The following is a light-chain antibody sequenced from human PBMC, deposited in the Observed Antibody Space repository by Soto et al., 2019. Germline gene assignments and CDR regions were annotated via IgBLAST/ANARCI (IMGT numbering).Light chain of an antibody. V-gene: IGKV3-11*01. CDR3: QSRSHWPPVT. J-gene: IGKJ5*01. Sequence: IVLSQSPATLSLSPGERATLSCMASQRVCNHLAWHLQTPGQAPRLLIYEASNRATGIPARFSGSGSGTDITHTLRSLEPEDFAGYFCQSRSHWPPVTVGPGTRLDIK. CDR1: QRVCNH. CDR2: EAS.